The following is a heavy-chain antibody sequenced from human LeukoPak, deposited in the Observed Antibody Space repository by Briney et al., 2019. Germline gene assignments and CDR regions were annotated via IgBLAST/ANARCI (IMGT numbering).Heavy chain of an antibody. CDR1: GGSITNYY. J-gene: IGHJ4*02. Sequence: SETLSLTCTVSGGSITNYYWSWIRQPAGKGLEWIGRIYSSGSTNYNPSLKSRVTISVDTSKNQFSLKLNSVTAADTAMYYCARLVAAAGAFDYWGQGTLVTVSS. CDR3: ARLVAAAGAFDY. V-gene: IGHV4-4*07. D-gene: IGHD6-13*01. CDR2: IYSSGST.